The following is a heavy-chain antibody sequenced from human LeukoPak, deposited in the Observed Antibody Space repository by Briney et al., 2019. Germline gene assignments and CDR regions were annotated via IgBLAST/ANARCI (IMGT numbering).Heavy chain of an antibody. CDR3: ARNLPAADY. CDR1: GFTFSIYA. D-gene: IGHD2-2*01. V-gene: IGHV3-30-3*01. CDR2: ISYDGNNK. Sequence: GGSLRLSCAASGFTFSIYAMDWVRQAPGKGLEWVALISYDGNNKYYADSVKGRFSISRDNSKNTLYLQMNSLRPEDTAIYYCARNLPAADYWGQGTLVTVSS. J-gene: IGHJ4*02.